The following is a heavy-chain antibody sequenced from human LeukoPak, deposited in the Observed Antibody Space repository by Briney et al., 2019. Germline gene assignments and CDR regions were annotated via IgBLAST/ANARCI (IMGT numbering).Heavy chain of an antibody. CDR1: GGSISSYY. V-gene: IGHV4-59*08. CDR2: IYYSGST. J-gene: IGHJ5*02. Sequence: SETLSLTCTVSGGSISSYYWSWIRQPPGKGLEWIGYIYYSGSTYYNPSLKSRFTISVDTSKNQFSLKLSSVTATDTAVYYCASGRYSSGWFDRWGQGTLVTVSS. CDR3: ASGRYSSGWFDR. D-gene: IGHD6-19*01.